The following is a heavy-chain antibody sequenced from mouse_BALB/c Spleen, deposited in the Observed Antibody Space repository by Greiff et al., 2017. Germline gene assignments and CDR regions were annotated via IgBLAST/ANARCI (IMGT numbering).Heavy chain of an antibody. Sequence: EVQLQQSGAELVRSGASVKLSCTASGFNIKDYYMHWVKQRPEQGLEWIGWIDPENGDTEYAPKFQGKATMTADTSSNTAYLQLSSLTSEDTAVYYCIHYYGAMDYWGQGTSVTVSS. J-gene: IGHJ4*01. CDR2: IDPENGDT. V-gene: IGHV14-4*02. CDR1: GFNIKDYY. D-gene: IGHD2-1*01. CDR3: IHYYGAMDY.